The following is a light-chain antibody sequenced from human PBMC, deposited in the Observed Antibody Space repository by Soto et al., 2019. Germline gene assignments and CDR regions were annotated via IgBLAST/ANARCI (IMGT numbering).Light chain of an antibody. V-gene: IGKV3-11*01. CDR2: DAS. CDR1: QSVGSY. J-gene: IGKJ5*01. Sequence: EMVLTQSPASLSLSPGERASLSCRAIQSVGSYLAWYQQKPGQAPRLLIYDASNRATGIPARFSGSGSETDFTLTISSLEPEDFAVYYCKQRSKWPPSITFGQGARLEIK. CDR3: KQRSKWPPSIT.